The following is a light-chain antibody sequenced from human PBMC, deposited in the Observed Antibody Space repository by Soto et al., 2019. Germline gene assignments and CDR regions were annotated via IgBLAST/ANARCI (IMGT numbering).Light chain of an antibody. V-gene: IGKV3-15*01. CDR3: QQYNNWPRT. CDR1: QSVNNN. CDR2: GAS. J-gene: IGKJ1*01. Sequence: EILLTQSPGTLSLSPGERATLSCRTSQSVNNNYLAWYQQKPGQAPRLLIYGASTRATGIPARFSGSGSGTEFTLTISSLQSEDFAVYYCQQYNNWPRTFGQGTKVDIK.